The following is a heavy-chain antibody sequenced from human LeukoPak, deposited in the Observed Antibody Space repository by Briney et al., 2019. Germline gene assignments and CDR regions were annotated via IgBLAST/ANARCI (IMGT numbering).Heavy chain of an antibody. D-gene: IGHD3-3*01. CDR2: IYYSGST. CDR1: GGSISSYY. J-gene: IGHJ5*02. CDR3: ARSEDFWSGYFSFNWFDP. V-gene: IGHV4-59*01. Sequence: SETLSLTCTVSGGSISSYYWSWIRQPPGKGLEWIGYIYYSGSTNYNPSLKSRVTISVDTSKNQFSLKLSSVTAVDTAVYYCARSEDFWSGYFSFNWFDPWGQGTLVTVSS.